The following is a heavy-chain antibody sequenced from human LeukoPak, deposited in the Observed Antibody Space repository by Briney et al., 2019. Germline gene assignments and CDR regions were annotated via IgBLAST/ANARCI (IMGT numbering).Heavy chain of an antibody. V-gene: IGHV4-39*07. CDR2: IYYSGST. CDR3: ARAWPYSSHATVGFDP. Sequence: SETLSLTCTVSGGSISSSSYYWGWIRQPPGKGLEWIGSIYYSGSTYYNPSLKSRVTISVDTSKNQFSLKLSSVTAADTAVYYCARAWPYSSHATVGFDPWGQGTLVTVSS. D-gene: IGHD6-13*01. CDR1: GGSISSSSYY. J-gene: IGHJ5*02.